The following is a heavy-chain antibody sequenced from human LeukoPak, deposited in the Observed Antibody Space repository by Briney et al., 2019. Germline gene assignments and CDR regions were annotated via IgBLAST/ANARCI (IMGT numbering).Heavy chain of an antibody. CDR3: AKPSSGYGSFDS. Sequence: PGGSLRLPCPASGFTFRSYAMSWVRQAPGKRLEWVSAISSSSTNTYYADSVKGRFTIPRDNSKNTLYSQMNSLKAEDTAVYYCAKPSSGYGSFDSWGQGTLVTVSS. CDR1: GFTFRSYA. D-gene: IGHD6-19*01. V-gene: IGHV3-23*01. J-gene: IGHJ4*02. CDR2: ISSSSTNT.